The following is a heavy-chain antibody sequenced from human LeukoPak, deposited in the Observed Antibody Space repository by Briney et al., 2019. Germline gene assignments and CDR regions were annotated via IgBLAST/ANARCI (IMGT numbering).Heavy chain of an antibody. J-gene: IGHJ5*02. CDR2: IYYSGST. CDR1: GGSISSYY. CDR3: ARGREYSSGWYNWFDP. D-gene: IGHD6-19*01. V-gene: IGHV4-59*01. Sequence: SETLPLTCTVSGGSISSYYWSWIRQPPGKGLEWIGYIYYSGSTNYNPSLKSRVTISVDTSKNQFSLRLSSVTAADTAVYYCARGREYSSGWYNWFDPWGQGTLVTVSS.